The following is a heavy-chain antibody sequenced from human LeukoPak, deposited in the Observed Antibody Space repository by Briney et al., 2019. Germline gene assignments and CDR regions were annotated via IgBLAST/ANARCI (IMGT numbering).Heavy chain of an antibody. CDR1: GFTFSSYA. V-gene: IGHV3-23*01. D-gene: IGHD2-15*01. J-gene: IGHJ4*02. Sequence: PGGSLRLSCAASGFTFSSYAMSWVRQAPGKGLEWVSAISGSGGSTYYADSVKGRFTISRDNSKNTLYLQMNSLRAEDTAVYYCAKVGYCSGGSCPYYFDYWGQGTLVTVSS. CDR2: ISGSGGST. CDR3: AKVGYCSGGSCPYYFDY.